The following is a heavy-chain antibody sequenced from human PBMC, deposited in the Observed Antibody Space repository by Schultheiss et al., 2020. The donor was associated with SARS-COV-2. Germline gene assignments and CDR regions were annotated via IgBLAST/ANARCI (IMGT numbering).Heavy chain of an antibody. CDR1: GYTFTSYD. Sequence: ASVKVSCKASGYTFTSYDINWVRQATGQGLEWMGWMNPNSGNTGYAQKFQGRVTMTRNTSISTAYMELSSQRSEDTAVYYCARATTTYWKEYSSSSDYWGQGTLVTVSS. D-gene: IGHD6-6*01. CDR3: ARATTTYWKEYSSSSDY. J-gene: IGHJ4*02. V-gene: IGHV1-8*01. CDR2: MNPNSGNT.